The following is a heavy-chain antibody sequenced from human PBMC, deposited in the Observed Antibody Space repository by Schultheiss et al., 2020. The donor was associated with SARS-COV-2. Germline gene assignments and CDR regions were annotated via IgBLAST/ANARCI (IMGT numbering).Heavy chain of an antibody. Sequence: SETLSLTCAVYGGSFSGYYWSWIRQPPGKGLEWIGEINHSGSTNYNPSLKSRVTISVDTSKNQFSLKVSSVTAADTAVYYCARPIVVVPAATAFDIWGQGTMVTVSS. CDR1: GGSFSGYY. CDR3: ARPIVVVPAATAFDI. V-gene: IGHV4-34*01. CDR2: INHSGST. D-gene: IGHD2-2*01. J-gene: IGHJ3*02.